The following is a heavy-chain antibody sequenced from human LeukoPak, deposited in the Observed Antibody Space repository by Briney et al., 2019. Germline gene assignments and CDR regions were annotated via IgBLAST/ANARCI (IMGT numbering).Heavy chain of an antibody. CDR2: ISGSGGST. Sequence: GGSLRLSCAASGSMFNSYGMSWVRQAPGKGLEWVSAISGSGGSTYYADSVKGRFTISRDNSKNTLYLQMNSLRAEDTAVYYCAKTRGTITDYYYYYMDVWGKGTTVTVSS. D-gene: IGHD1-14*01. J-gene: IGHJ6*03. CDR1: GSMFNSYG. V-gene: IGHV3-23*01. CDR3: AKTRGTITDYYYYYMDV.